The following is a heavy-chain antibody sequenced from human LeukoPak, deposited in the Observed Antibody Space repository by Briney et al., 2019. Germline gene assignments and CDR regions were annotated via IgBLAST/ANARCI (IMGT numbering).Heavy chain of an antibody. Sequence: SVKVSCKASGGTLNNYTISWVRQAPGQGLEWKGGIIPIFGTANYAQKFQGRVTITADKSTSTVYMDLSSLRSEDTAVYYCARTDCGGDCYSSRGWFDPWGQGTLVTVSS. CDR2: IIPIFGTA. D-gene: IGHD2-21*02. CDR1: GGTLNNYT. J-gene: IGHJ5*02. CDR3: ARTDCGGDCYSSRGWFDP. V-gene: IGHV1-69*06.